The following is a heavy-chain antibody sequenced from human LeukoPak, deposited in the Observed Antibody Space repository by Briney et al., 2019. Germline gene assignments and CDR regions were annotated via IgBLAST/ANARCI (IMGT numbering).Heavy chain of an antibody. D-gene: IGHD2-15*01. Sequence: PGGSLRLSCAASGFTFSSFAMSWVRQAPGRGLEWVSGISESGGNTYYTDSVKGRFTISRDNSKNTLYLQMNSLRAEDTAIYYCAKDREAYCSGGSCYSAFDYWGQGTLVTVSS. CDR3: AKDREAYCSGGSCYSAFDY. J-gene: IGHJ4*02. V-gene: IGHV3-23*01. CDR2: ISESGGNT. CDR1: GFTFSSFA.